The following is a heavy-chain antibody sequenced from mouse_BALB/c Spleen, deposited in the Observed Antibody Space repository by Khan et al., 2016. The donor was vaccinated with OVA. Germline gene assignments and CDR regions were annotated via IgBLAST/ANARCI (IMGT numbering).Heavy chain of an antibody. D-gene: IGHD2-1*01. CDR3: ARRAYYGNWYFDV. Sequence: EVKLLESGPGLVKPSQSLSLTCTVTGYSITSDYAWNWIRQFPGNKLEWMGYISYSGSTSYNPSLKSRISITRDTSKNQFFLQLNSVTSEDTATYYCARRAYYGNWYFDVWGAGTTVTVSS. J-gene: IGHJ1*01. CDR1: GYSITSDYA. V-gene: IGHV3-2*02. CDR2: ISYSGST.